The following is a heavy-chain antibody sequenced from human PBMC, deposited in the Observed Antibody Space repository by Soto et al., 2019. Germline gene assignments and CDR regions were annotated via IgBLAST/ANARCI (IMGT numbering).Heavy chain of an antibody. CDR3: AKYSLYYYDSSGYWGAFDI. J-gene: IGHJ3*02. Sequence: PGGSLRLSCAASGFTFSSYAMSWVRQAPGKGLEWVSAISGSGGSTYYADSVKGRFTISRDNSKNTLYLQMNSLRAEDTAVYYCAKYSLYYYDSSGYWGAFDIWGQGTMVTVSS. V-gene: IGHV3-23*01. CDR1: GFTFSSYA. D-gene: IGHD3-22*01. CDR2: ISGSGGST.